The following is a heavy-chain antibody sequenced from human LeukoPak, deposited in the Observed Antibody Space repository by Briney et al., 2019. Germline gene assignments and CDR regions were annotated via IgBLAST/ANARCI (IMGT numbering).Heavy chain of an antibody. CDR3: ARLLWFGESEEY. V-gene: IGHV1-69*13. CDR2: IIPIFGTA. CDR1: GGTFSSYA. Sequence: ASVKVSCKASGGTFSSYAISWVRQAPGQGLEWMGGIIPIFGTANYAQKFQGRVTITADESTSTAYMELSSLRSEDTAVYYCARLLWFGESEEYWGQGTLVTVSS. J-gene: IGHJ4*02. D-gene: IGHD3-10*01.